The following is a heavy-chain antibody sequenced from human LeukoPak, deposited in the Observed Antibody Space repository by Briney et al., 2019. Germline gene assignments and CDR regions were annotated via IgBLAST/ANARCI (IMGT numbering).Heavy chain of an antibody. CDR2: ISGSGGST. Sequence: GGSLRLSCAASGFTFSSYAMSWVRQAPGKGLEWVSAISGSGGSTYYADSVKGRFTISRDNSKNTLYLQMNSLRAEDTAVYYCARIFTIFGVVKGAFDIWGQGTMVTVSS. V-gene: IGHV3-23*01. CDR1: GFTFSSYA. D-gene: IGHD3-3*01. J-gene: IGHJ3*02. CDR3: ARIFTIFGVVKGAFDI.